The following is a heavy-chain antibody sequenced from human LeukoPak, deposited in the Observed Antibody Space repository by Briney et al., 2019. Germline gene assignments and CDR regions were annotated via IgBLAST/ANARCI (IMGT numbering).Heavy chain of an antibody. Sequence: PWGSLRLSCVGSGFTSIAYALTWVRQAPGKGLEWVAVIWYDGSNEYYADSVKGRFTISRDNSKNTVSLQMNSLRTDDTAVYYCARDIAARRLDYWGQGTLVTVSS. V-gene: IGHV3-33*08. J-gene: IGHJ4*02. CDR3: ARDIAARRLDY. CDR2: IWYDGSNE. D-gene: IGHD6-6*01. CDR1: GFTSIAYA.